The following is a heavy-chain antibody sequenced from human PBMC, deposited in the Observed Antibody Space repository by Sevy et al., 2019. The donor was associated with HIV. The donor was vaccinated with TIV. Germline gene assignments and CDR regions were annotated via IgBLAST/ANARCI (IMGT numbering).Heavy chain of an antibody. D-gene: IGHD2-15*01. Sequence: ASVKVSCKASGYTFTSYGISWVRQAPGQGLEWMGWISAYNGNTNYAQKLQGRVTMTTDTSTSTAYTELRSLRSDDTAVYYCARGAQYCSGGSCYPIAPAGMDVWGQGTTVTVSS. V-gene: IGHV1-18*01. CDR1: GYTFTSYG. CDR3: ARGAQYCSGGSCYPIAPAGMDV. J-gene: IGHJ6*02. CDR2: ISAYNGNT.